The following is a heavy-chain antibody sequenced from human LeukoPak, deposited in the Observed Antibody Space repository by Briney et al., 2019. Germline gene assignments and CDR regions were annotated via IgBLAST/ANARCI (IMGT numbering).Heavy chain of an antibody. D-gene: IGHD5-12*01. CDR3: ATSARNSGWRGYFDN. J-gene: IGHJ4*02. V-gene: IGHV5-51*01. CDR2: IYPDDSDT. CDR1: GSRFTSYW. Sequence: EESLKISCKGSGSRFTSYWIGWVRQMPGKGLEWMGIIYPDDSDTRYSPSFQGQVTISADKSISTAYLQWSSLKASDSAIYYCATSARNSGWRGYFDNWGQGALVTVSS.